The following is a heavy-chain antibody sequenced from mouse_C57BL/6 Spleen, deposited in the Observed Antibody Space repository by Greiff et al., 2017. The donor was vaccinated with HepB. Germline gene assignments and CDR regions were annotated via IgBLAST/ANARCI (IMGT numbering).Heavy chain of an antibody. D-gene: IGHD2-4*01. Sequence: EVMLVESEGGLVQPGSSMKLSCTASGFTFSDYYMAWVRQVPEKGLEWVANINYDGSSTYYLDSLKSRFIISRDNAKNMLYLQMSSLKSEDTATYYCAREGGYYDYDADAMDYWGQGTSVTVS. V-gene: IGHV5-16*01. J-gene: IGHJ4*01. CDR1: GFTFSDYY. CDR3: AREGGYYDYDADAMDY. CDR2: INYDGSST.